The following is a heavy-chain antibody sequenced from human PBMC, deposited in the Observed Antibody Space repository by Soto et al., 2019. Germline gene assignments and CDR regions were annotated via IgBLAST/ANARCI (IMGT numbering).Heavy chain of an antibody. CDR2: IYYSGST. D-gene: IGHD6-19*01. CDR3: ASMRFSIVVAALLNWFDA. V-gene: IGHV4-30-4*01. Sequence: PSETLSLTCTVSGGSISSGDYYWSWIRQPPGKGLEWIGYIYYSGSTYYNPSLKSRVTISVDTSKNQFSLKLSSVTAADTDVYYFASMRFSIVVAALLNWFDAWGQETLVTLSS. CDR1: GGSISSGDYY. J-gene: IGHJ5*02.